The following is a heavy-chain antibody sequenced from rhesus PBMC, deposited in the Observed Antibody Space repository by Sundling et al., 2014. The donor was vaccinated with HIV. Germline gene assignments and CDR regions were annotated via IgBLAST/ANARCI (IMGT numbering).Heavy chain of an antibody. CDR2: IYGNSAHT. J-gene: IGHJ4*01. D-gene: IGHD3-3*01. Sequence: QVQLQESGPGLVKPSETLSLTCAVSGGSINSSNWWSWIRQPPGKGLEWIGNIYGNSAHTHYNSSLKNRVTISKDTSKNQFSLRLSSVTAADTAVYYCARDRYTGYFPGVWDYWGQGVLVTVSS. V-gene: IGHV4-65*02. CDR3: ARDRYTGYFPGVWDY. CDR1: GGSINSSNW.